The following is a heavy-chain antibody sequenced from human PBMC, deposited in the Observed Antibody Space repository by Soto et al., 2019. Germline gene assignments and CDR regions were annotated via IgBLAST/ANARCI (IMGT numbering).Heavy chain of an antibody. Sequence: ASVKVSCKASGYTFTSYGISWVRQAPGQGLEWMGWISTYNGNTKYAQKLQGRVTMTTDTSTSTAYMELRSLRSDDTAMYYCARLQAAAGDNDLTFVYWGQGTLVTVSS. CDR2: ISTYNGNT. V-gene: IGHV1-18*01. J-gene: IGHJ4*02. CDR3: ARLQAAAGDNDLTFVY. CDR1: GYTFTSYG. D-gene: IGHD6-13*01.